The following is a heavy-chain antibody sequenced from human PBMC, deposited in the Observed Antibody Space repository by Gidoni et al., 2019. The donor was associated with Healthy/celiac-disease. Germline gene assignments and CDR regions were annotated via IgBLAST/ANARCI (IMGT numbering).Heavy chain of an antibody. CDR3: ARDQYCTNGVCYTAPLGPIDY. V-gene: IGHV1-3*01. CDR1: GYTFTSYA. Sequence: QVQLVQSGAEVKKPGASVKVSCKASGYTFTSYAMHWGRQAPGQRLEWMGWINAGHGNTKYSQKFQGRVTITRDTSASTAYMELSSLRSEDTAVYYCARDQYCTNGVCYTAPLGPIDYWGQGTLVTVSS. D-gene: IGHD2-8*01. CDR2: INAGHGNT. J-gene: IGHJ4*02.